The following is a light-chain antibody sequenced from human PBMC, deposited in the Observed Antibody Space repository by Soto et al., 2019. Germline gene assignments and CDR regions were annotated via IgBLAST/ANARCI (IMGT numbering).Light chain of an antibody. V-gene: IGKV3-11*01. CDR1: QNVYMF. Sequence: EIVLTQSPVTLFLSTGERATLSCRASQNVYMFLAWYQQKPGQAPRLLIYDASNRATGTPARFSGSGSGTDFTLTISSLGPEDFAVYYCQQRRDWPLTFGQVTRLEIK. J-gene: IGKJ5*01. CDR3: QQRRDWPLT. CDR2: DAS.